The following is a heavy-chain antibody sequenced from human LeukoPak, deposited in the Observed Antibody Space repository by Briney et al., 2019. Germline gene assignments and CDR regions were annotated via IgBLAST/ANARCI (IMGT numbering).Heavy chain of an antibody. Sequence: GGSLRLSCAAFGFTVRGSSLHWVRQASGKGLEWVGRVRSKADYYATAYSASVQGRFTVSRDDSTNTAYLQMNSLKPEDTAIYYCAKDLGRYLNNFFDYWGHGALVTVSS. CDR2: VRSKADYYAT. CDR3: AKDLGRYLNNFFDY. V-gene: IGHV3-73*01. J-gene: IGHJ4*01. CDR1: GFTVRGSS. D-gene: IGHD1-26*01.